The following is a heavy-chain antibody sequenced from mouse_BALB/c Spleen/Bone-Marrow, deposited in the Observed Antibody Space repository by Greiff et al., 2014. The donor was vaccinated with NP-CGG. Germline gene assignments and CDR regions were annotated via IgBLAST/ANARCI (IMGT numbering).Heavy chain of an antibody. CDR2: IYPSDSYT. CDR1: GYTFTSYW. J-gene: IGHJ4*01. V-gene: IGHV1-69*02. Sequence: QVQLQQPGAELVRPGASVKVSCKASGYTFTSYWINWVKQRPGQGLEWIGNIYPSDSYTNYNQNFKDKATLTVDKSSSTAYMQLSSPTSEDSAVYYCTRQYGNYYAMDYWGQGTSVTASS. CDR3: TRQYGNYYAMDY. D-gene: IGHD2-10*02.